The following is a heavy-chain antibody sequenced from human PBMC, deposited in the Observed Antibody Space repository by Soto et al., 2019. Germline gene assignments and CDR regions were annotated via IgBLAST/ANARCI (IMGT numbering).Heavy chain of an antibody. V-gene: IGHV1-69*02. J-gene: IGHJ4*02. Sequence: QVQLVQSGAEVKKPGSSVKVSCKASGGTFSSYTISWVRQAPGQGLEWMGRIIPILGIANYAQKFQGRVTITADKSTSPAYMELSSLRSEDTAVYYCAIQLGYCSSTSCYDDYWGQGTLVTVSS. CDR1: GGTFSSYT. D-gene: IGHD2-2*01. CDR3: AIQLGYCSSTSCYDDY. CDR2: IIPILGIA.